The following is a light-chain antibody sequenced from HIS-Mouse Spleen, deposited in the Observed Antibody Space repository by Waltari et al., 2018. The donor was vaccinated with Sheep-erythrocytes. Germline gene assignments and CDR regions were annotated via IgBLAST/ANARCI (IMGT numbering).Light chain of an antibody. V-gene: IGLV2-14*01. Sequence: QSALTQPASVSGSPGQSITISCTGTSSDVGGYNYVPWYQQHPGKAPKLMIYEVSNRPSGVSSRLSASKAGNTASLTISGLQAEDEADYYCSSYTSSSTWVFGGGTKLTVL. CDR1: SSDVGGYNY. CDR2: EVS. J-gene: IGLJ3*02. CDR3: SSYTSSSTWV.